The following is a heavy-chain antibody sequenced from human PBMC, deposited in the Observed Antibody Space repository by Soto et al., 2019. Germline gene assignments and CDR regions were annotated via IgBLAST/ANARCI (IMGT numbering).Heavy chain of an antibody. CDR1: GGSISSYY. V-gene: IGHV4-59*01. Sequence: SETLSLTCTVSGGSISSYYWSWIRQPPGKGLEWIGYIYYSGSTNYNPSFKSRATISVDTSKNQFSLKLSSVTAADTAVYYCARVSGYSYGYGYFDYWGQGTLVTVSS. CDR3: ARVSGYSYGYGYFDY. J-gene: IGHJ4*02. CDR2: IYYSGST. D-gene: IGHD5-18*01.